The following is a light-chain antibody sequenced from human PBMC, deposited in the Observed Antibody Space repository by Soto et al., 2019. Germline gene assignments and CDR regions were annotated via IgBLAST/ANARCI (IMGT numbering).Light chain of an antibody. CDR2: KAS. CDR1: QSISSW. Sequence: DIQMTQSPSTLSASVGDRVTITCRASQSISSWLAWYQQKPGKAPKLLIYKASSLESGVPSRFSGSGSGTEXTLXXSSLQPDDFATXYXQQYNSYPLEFGQGTRLEIK. J-gene: IGKJ5*01. CDR3: QQYNSYPLE. V-gene: IGKV1-5*03.